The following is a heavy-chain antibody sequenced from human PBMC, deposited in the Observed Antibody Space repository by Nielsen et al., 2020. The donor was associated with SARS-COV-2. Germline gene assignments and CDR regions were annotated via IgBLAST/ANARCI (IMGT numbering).Heavy chain of an antibody. Sequence: WIRQPPGKGLEWAAVIWYDGSNKYYADSVKGRFTISRDNSKNTLYLQMNSLRAEDTAVYYCARDLGSVAVAGTNYYGMDVWGQGTTVTVSS. V-gene: IGHV3-33*01. D-gene: IGHD6-19*01. CDR3: ARDLGSVAVAGTNYYGMDV. J-gene: IGHJ6*02. CDR2: IWYDGSNK.